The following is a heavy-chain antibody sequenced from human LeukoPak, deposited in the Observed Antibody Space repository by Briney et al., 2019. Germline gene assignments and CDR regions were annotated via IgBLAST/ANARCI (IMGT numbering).Heavy chain of an antibody. Sequence: PSETLSLTCAVSGGSISSGGYSWSWIRQPPGKGLEWIGYIYYSGSTNYNPSLKSRVTISVDTSKNQFSLKLSSVTAADTAVYYCARGLSYYYDSSGYSGLRLWFDPWGQGTLVTVSS. J-gene: IGHJ5*02. CDR2: IYYSGST. V-gene: IGHV4-61*08. CDR3: ARGLSYYYDSSGYSGLRLWFDP. D-gene: IGHD3-22*01. CDR1: GGSISSGGYS.